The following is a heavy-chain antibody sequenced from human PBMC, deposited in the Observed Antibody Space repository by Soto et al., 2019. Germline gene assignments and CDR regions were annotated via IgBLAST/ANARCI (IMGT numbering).Heavy chain of an antibody. Sequence: GGSLRLSCAASGFTFSSYGMHWVRQAPGKGLEWVAVISYDGSNKYYADYVKGRFTISRDNSKNTLYLQMNSLRAEDTAVYYCAKDEAAIAAAGYYYYYMDVWGKGTTVTVSS. J-gene: IGHJ6*03. CDR3: AKDEAAIAAAGYYYYYMDV. CDR1: GFTFSSYG. D-gene: IGHD6-13*01. CDR2: ISYDGSNK. V-gene: IGHV3-30*18.